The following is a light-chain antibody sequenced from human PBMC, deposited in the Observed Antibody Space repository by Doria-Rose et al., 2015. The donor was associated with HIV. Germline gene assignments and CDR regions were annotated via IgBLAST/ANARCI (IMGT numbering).Light chain of an antibody. Sequence: EIVLTQSPGTLSLSPGERAALSCRASQSASANYLAWYQRRPGQSPRLLIYGASSRATDIPDRFSGSGSGTDFTLTISRLEPEDFAVYYCHQYASSRTFGQGTKVEIK. CDR3: HQYASSRT. V-gene: IGKV3-20*01. J-gene: IGKJ1*01. CDR1: QSASANY. CDR2: GAS.